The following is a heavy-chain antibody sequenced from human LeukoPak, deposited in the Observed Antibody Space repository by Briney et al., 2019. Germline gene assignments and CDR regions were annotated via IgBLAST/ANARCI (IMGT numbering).Heavy chain of an antibody. J-gene: IGHJ5*02. Sequence: GESLKISCKGSEYSFTNYWIGWVRQMPGKGLEWMEIIYPGDSDTRYSPSFQGQVTISADKSISTAYLQWSSLKASDTAMYYCARQNDCSSASCYAGSNWFDPWGQGTLVTVSS. CDR3: ARQNDCSSASCYAGSNWFDP. D-gene: IGHD2-2*01. CDR1: EYSFTNYW. CDR2: IYPGDSDT. V-gene: IGHV5-51*01.